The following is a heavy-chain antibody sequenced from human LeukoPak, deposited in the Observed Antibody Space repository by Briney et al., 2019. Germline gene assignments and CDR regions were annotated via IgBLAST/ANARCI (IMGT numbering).Heavy chain of an antibody. V-gene: IGHV4-61*05. CDR1: GGSISSSSYY. D-gene: IGHD3-10*01. Sequence: SETLSLTCTVSGGSISSSSYYWSWIRQPPGKGLEWIGYIYYSGSTNYNPSLKSRVTISVDTSKNQFSLKLSSVTAADTAVYYCARLRGSGSHSPFDYWGQGTLVTVSS. CDR3: ARLRGSGSHSPFDY. J-gene: IGHJ4*02. CDR2: IYYSGST.